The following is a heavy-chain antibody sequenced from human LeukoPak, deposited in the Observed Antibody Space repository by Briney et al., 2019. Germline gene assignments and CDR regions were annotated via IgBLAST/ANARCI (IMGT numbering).Heavy chain of an antibody. Sequence: PGGSLRLSCAASGFTFSSYEMNWVRQAPGKGLEWVSYISCSGSTIYYADSVKGRFTISRDNAKNSLYLQMNSLRAEDTAVYYCARHEKSSGWLPFDYWGQGTLVTVSS. V-gene: IGHV3-48*03. CDR3: ARHEKSSGWLPFDY. D-gene: IGHD6-19*01. CDR1: GFTFSSYE. J-gene: IGHJ4*02. CDR2: ISCSGSTI.